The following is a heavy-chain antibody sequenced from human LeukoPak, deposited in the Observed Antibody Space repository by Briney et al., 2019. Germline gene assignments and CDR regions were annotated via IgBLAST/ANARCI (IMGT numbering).Heavy chain of an antibody. CDR2: IYYSGST. CDR1: GGSFSGYY. J-gene: IGHJ4*02. CDR3: ARRYGSGSSGTFDY. Sequence: SVTLSLTCAVYGGSFSGYYWSWIRQPPGKGLEWIGYIYYSGSTNYNPSLKSRVTISVDTSKNQFSLKLSSVTAADTAVYYCARRYGSGSSGTFDYWGQGTLVTVSS. V-gene: IGHV4-59*01. D-gene: IGHD3-10*01.